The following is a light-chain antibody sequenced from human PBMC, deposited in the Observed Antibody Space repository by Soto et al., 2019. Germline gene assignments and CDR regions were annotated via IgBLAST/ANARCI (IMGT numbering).Light chain of an antibody. CDR2: SSN. Sequence: QSALTQPPSASVTPGQRVTISCSGSSSNIGSNTVNWYQHLPGSAPKLLIYSSNQRPSGVPDRFSGSKSGTSASLAISGLQSEDEADYYCAAWDGSLDVVLFGGGTKVTVL. V-gene: IGLV1-44*01. CDR3: AAWDGSLDVVL. J-gene: IGLJ3*02. CDR1: SSNIGSNT.